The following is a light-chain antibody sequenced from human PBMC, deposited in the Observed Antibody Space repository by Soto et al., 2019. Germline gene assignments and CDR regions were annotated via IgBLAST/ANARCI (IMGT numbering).Light chain of an antibody. V-gene: IGLV1-47*02. CDR3: AAWDDSLGGSWV. CDR2: AND. CDR1: SSNIGSNY. Sequence: QLVLTQPPSASGTPGQRVIISCSGRSSNIGSNYVYWFQHLPGTAPKLLIYANDQRPSGVPDRFSGSKSGTSASLAISGLRSEDEADYYCAAWDDSLGGSWVFGGGTKVTVL. J-gene: IGLJ3*02.